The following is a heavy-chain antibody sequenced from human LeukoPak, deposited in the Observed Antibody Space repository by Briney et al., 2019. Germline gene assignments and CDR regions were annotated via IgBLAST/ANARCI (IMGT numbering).Heavy chain of an antibody. J-gene: IGHJ4*02. D-gene: IGHD7-27*01. CDR3: ARGPNWGPHYFDY. Sequence: GASVKVSCKASGYTFTGYYMHWVRQAPGQGLEWMGWINPNSGGTNYAQKFQGRVTMTRDTSISTAYMELSRLRSDDTAVYYCARGPNWGPHYFDYWGQGTLVTVSS. CDR1: GYTFTGYY. V-gene: IGHV1-2*02. CDR2: INPNSGGT.